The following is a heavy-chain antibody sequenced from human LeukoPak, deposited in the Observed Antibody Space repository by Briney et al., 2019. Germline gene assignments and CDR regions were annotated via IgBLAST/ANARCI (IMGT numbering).Heavy chain of an antibody. J-gene: IGHJ4*02. D-gene: IGHD2-21*02. CDR2: ISGSGGST. V-gene: IGHV3-23*01. CDR1: GFTFSSYA. CDR3: AKDRHIVVVTALDY. Sequence: GGSLRLSCAASGFTFSSYAMSWVRQAPGKGLEWVSAISGSGGSTYYVDSVKGRFTISRDNSKNTLYLQMNSLRAEDTAVYYCAKDRHIVVVTALDYWGQGTLVTVSS.